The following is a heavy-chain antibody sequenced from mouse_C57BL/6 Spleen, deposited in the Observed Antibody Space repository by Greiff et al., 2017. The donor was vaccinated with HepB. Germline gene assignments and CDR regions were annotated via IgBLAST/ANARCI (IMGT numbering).Heavy chain of an antibody. D-gene: IGHD2-4*01. Sequence: QVHVKQSGAELARPGASVKLSCKASGYTFTSYGISWVKQRTGQGLEWIGEIYPRSGNTYYNEKFKGKATLTADKSSSTAYMELRSLTSEDSAVYFCARRNDYEDYAMDYWGQGTSVTVSS. CDR2: IYPRSGNT. V-gene: IGHV1-81*01. J-gene: IGHJ4*01. CDR1: GYTFTSYG. CDR3: ARRNDYEDYAMDY.